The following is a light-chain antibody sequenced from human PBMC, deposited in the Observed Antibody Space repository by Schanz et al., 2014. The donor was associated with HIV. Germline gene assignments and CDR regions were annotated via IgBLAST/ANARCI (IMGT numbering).Light chain of an antibody. J-gene: IGKJ4*01. Sequence: DIQMTQSPSSLSASVGDRVTITCRASQGISSYLAWYQQKPGKAPKLLIYASSTLQSGVPSRFSGSGSGTYFTLTISSLQPEDFATYYCQQPNSYPLTFGGGTKVEIK. V-gene: IGKV1-9*01. CDR2: ASS. CDR1: QGISSY. CDR3: QQPNSYPLT.